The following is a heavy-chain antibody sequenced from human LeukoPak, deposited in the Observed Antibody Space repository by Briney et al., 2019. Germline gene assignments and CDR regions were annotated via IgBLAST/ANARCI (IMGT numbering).Heavy chain of an antibody. CDR3: ARVRGGSCYDY. CDR1: GFSFSSYG. Sequence: QPGRSLRLSCAASGFSFSSYGMHWVRQAPGKGLEWVAVISYDGSNKYYADSVKGRFTISRDNFKNTLYLQMNSLRAEDTAVYYCARVRGGSCYDYWGQGTLVTVSS. J-gene: IGHJ4*02. CDR2: ISYDGSNK. V-gene: IGHV3-30*03. D-gene: IGHD2-15*01.